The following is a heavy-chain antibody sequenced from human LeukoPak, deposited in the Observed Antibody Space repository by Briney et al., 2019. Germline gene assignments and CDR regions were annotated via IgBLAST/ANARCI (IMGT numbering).Heavy chain of an antibody. CDR2: ISWNSGNI. D-gene: IGHD3-22*01. CDR1: GFTFDDYA. CDR3: VRDDDRPDNGLDY. Sequence: PGGSLRPSCAASGFTFDDYAMHWVRQAPGKGLEWVSGISWNSGNIGYADSVKGRFTISRDNSKNTLYLQMNSLRAEDTAVYYCVRDDDRPDNGLDYWGQGTLVTVSS. V-gene: IGHV3-9*01. J-gene: IGHJ4*02.